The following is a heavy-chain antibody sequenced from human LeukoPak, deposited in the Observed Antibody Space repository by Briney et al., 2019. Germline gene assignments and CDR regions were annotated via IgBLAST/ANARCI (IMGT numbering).Heavy chain of an antibody. J-gene: IGHJ6*02. CDR1: GYTFTTST. D-gene: IGHD3-3*01. Sequence: ASVKVSCKASGYTFTTSTIHWVRHAPGQRLEWMGWINAGNGNTKYSQKFQGRVTITRDTSASTAYMELSSLRSEDTAVYYCARANDFWSGHYYGMDDWGQGTTVTVSS. V-gene: IGHV1-3*01. CDR3: ARANDFWSGHYYGMDD. CDR2: INAGNGNT.